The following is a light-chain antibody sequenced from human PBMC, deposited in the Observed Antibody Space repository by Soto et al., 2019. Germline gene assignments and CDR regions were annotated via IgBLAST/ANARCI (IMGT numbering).Light chain of an antibody. J-gene: IGKJ1*01. V-gene: IGKV1-5*03. CDR3: QNYNSDSEA. Sequence: DIQMTQSPSTLSGSVGDRVTITCRASQTISSWLAWDQQKPGKAPKLLIYKASTLKRGVPSRFSVSGSGTEFPLTISSLQPDDVATYYGQNYNSDSEACGQGTKVELK. CDR2: KAS. CDR1: QTISSW.